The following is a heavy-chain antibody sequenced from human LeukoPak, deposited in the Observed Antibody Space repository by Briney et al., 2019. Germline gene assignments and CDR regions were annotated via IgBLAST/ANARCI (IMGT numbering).Heavy chain of an antibody. D-gene: IGHD2-2*01. CDR1: GGSVSSGDYY. CDR3: ARVDIVVVPAAKHQNYYYYYGMDV. CDR2: IYYSGST. Sequence: SQTLPLTCTVSGGSVSSGDYYWSWIRQPPGKGLEWIGYIYYSGSTYYNPSLKSRVTISVDTSKNQFSLKLSSVTAADTAVYYCARVDIVVVPAAKHQNYYYYYGMDVWGQGTTVTVSS. J-gene: IGHJ6*02. V-gene: IGHV4-30-4*01.